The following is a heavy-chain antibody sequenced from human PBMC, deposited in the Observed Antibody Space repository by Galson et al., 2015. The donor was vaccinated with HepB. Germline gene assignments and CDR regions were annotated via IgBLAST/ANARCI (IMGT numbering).Heavy chain of an antibody. CDR1: GFIFSSYG. Sequence: SLRLSCAGSGFIFSSYGMSWVRQAPGKGLEWVSAISGSGGNTYYTDSVKGRFTISRDNFKNTLYLQMNSLRAEDTAVYYCVKTSGVPGLFDFWGQGTLVTVSS. J-gene: IGHJ4*02. CDR3: VKTSGVPGLFDF. V-gene: IGHV3-23*01. CDR2: ISGSGGNT. D-gene: IGHD2-2*01.